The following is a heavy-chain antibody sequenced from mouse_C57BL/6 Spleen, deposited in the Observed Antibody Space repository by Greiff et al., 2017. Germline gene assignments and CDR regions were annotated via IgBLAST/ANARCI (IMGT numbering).Heavy chain of an antibody. CDR1: GFTFSSYA. J-gene: IGHJ4*01. CDR3: ARDRGLRGAMDY. Sequence: DVMLVESGGGLVKPGGSLKLSCAASGFTFSSYAMSWVRQTPEKRLEWVATISDGGSYTYYPDNVQGRFTISRDNAKNNLYLQMSHLKSEDTAMYYCARDRGLRGAMDYWGQGTSVTVSS. V-gene: IGHV5-4*01. D-gene: IGHD1-1*01. CDR2: ISDGGSYT.